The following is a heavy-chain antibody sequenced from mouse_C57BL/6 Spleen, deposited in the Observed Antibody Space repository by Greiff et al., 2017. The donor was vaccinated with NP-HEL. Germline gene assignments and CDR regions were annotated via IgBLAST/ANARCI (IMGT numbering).Heavy chain of an antibody. V-gene: IGHV1-80*01. J-gene: IGHJ3*01. CDR1: GYAFSSYW. CDR3: AREEGTPAWFAD. Sequence: QVQLKESGAELVKPGASVKLSCKASGYAFSSYWMNWVKQRPGKGLEWIGQIYPGDGDTNYNGKFKGKATLTADKSSSTAYMQLSSLTSEDSAVYFCAREEGTPAWFADWGQGTLVTVSA. CDR2: IYPGDGDT.